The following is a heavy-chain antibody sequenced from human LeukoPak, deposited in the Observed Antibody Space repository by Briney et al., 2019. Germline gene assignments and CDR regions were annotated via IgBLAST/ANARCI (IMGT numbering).Heavy chain of an antibody. Sequence: PSETLSLTCAAYGGSFSGYYWSWIRQPPGKGLEWIGEINHSGSTNYNPSLKSRVTISVDTSKNQFSLKLSSVTAADTAVYYCARGRYYDFWSGYPKPWFDYWGQGTLVTVSS. CDR3: ARGRYYDFWSGYPKPWFDY. D-gene: IGHD3-3*01. J-gene: IGHJ4*02. CDR2: INHSGST. V-gene: IGHV4-34*01. CDR1: GGSFSGYY.